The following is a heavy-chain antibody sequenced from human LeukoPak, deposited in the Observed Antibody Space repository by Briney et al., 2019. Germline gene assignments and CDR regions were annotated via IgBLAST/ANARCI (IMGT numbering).Heavy chain of an antibody. Sequence: GESLKISCQGSGFSFISYWIGWVRQMPGKGPEWMGIIYPGDSDTRYSPSFQGQVTISADKSISTAYLQWSSLKASDTAMYYCARHLRLWQNWFDPWGQGTLVTVSS. CDR3: ARHLRLWQNWFDP. V-gene: IGHV5-51*01. CDR1: GFSFISYW. CDR2: IYPGDSDT. J-gene: IGHJ5*02. D-gene: IGHD5-18*01.